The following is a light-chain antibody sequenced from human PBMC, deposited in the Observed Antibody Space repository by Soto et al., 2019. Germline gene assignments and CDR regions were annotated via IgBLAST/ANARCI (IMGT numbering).Light chain of an antibody. CDR1: SSNIGAGFD. V-gene: IGLV1-40*01. J-gene: IGLJ3*02. CDR3: QSYDSSLSGRV. Sequence: QSVLTQPPSVSGAPGQRVTISCTGSSSNIGAGFDVHWYQQLPGTAPKLLIYANTDRPSWVPDRFSGSKSGTSASLAITGLQAEDEADYYCQSYDSSLSGRVFGGGTQLTVL. CDR2: ANT.